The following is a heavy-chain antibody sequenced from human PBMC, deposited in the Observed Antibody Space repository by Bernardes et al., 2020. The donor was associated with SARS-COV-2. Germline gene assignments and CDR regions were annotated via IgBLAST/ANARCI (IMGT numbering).Heavy chain of an antibody. V-gene: IGHV3-21*01. CDR3: ARVSDHCSSTSCAHAFDI. CDR1: GFTFSSYS. D-gene: IGHD2-2*01. J-gene: IGHJ3*02. Sequence: GGSLRLSCAASGFTFSSYSMNWVRQAPGKGLEWVSSISSSSSYIYYADSVKGRFTISRDNAKNSLYLQMNSLRAEDTAVYYCARVSDHCSSTSCAHAFDIWGQGTMVTVSS. CDR2: ISSSSSYI.